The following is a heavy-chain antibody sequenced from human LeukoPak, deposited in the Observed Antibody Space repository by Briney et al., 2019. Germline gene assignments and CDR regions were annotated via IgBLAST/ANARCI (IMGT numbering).Heavy chain of an antibody. J-gene: IGHJ4*02. CDR2: ISSSSRYM. CDR3: ARDLVGGWDDSSGYYYGYFDY. D-gene: IGHD3-22*01. Sequence: GGSLRLSCAASGFTFSNYNMNWVRQAPGKGLEWVSVISSSSRYMYYADSVKGRFTISRDNAKNSLYLQMNSLRAEDTAVYYCARDLVGGWDDSSGYYYGYFDYWGQGTLVTVSS. CDR1: GFTFSNYN. V-gene: IGHV3-21*06.